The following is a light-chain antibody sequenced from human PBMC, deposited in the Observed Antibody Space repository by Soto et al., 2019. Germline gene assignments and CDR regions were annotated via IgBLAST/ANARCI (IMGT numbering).Light chain of an antibody. CDR1: SSDVGGYNY. V-gene: IGLV2-14*01. J-gene: IGLJ1*01. CDR2: DVS. CDR3: SSYTSSSTLYV. Sequence: QCALTQPAYVSGAAGQAITISCTGTSSDVGGYNYVCWYQQHPGKAPKLMIYDVSNRPSGVSNRFSGSKSGNTASLTISGLQAEDEADYYCSSYTSSSTLYVFGTGTKVTVL.